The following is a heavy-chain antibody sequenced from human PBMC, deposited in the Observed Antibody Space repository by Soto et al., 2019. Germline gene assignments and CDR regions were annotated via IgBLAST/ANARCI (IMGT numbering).Heavy chain of an antibody. CDR2: INPNSGGT. CDR1: GYTFTGYY. Sequence: EASVKVSCKASGYTFTGYYMHWVRQAPGQGLEWMGWINPNSGGTNYAQKFQGWVTMTRDTSISTAYMELSRLRSDDTAVYYCARYSSSSFYGMDVWGQGTTVTVSS. D-gene: IGHD6-13*01. J-gene: IGHJ6*02. CDR3: ARYSSSSFYGMDV. V-gene: IGHV1-2*04.